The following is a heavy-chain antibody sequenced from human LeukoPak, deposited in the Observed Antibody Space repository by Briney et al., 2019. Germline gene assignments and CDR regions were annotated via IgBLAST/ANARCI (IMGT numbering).Heavy chain of an antibody. J-gene: IGHJ3*02. D-gene: IGHD2-2*01. CDR2: ISSSSSYI. V-gene: IGHV3-21*05. CDR1: GFTFSSYS. Sequence: GSLRLSCAASGFTFSSYSMNWVRQAPGKGLEWVSYISSSSSYIYYADSVKGRFTISRDNAKNSLYLQMNSLRAEDTAVYYCARDQGVVPAAPFDDAFDIWGQGTMVTVSS. CDR3: ARDQGVVPAAPFDDAFDI.